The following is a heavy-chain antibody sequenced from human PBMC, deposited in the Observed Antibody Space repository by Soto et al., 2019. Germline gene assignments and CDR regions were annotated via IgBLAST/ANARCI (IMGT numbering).Heavy chain of an antibody. CDR2: IYFSGVA. Sequence: QMQMQESGPRLVKPSETLSLTCTVSGASITDSYWSWIRQPPEKGLEWIGYIYFSGVATYNPSLKSRATMSRDTSKNEFSLKLTSGTAADTAIYYCERGDSDLAVSEAAYWGQGTLVTVSS. D-gene: IGHD2-15*01. CDR1: GASITDSY. J-gene: IGHJ1*01. CDR3: ERGDSDLAVSEAAY. V-gene: IGHV4-59*01.